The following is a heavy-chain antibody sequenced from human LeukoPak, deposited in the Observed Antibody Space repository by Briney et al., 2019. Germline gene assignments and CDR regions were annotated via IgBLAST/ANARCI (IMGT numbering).Heavy chain of an antibody. CDR1: GFTFRSYW. CDR3: ARIYCSSTSCYLDY. D-gene: IGHD2-2*01. CDR2: IKQDESEK. Sequence: PGGSLRLSCAATGFTFRSYWMSWVRQAPGKGLEWVANIKQDESEKYYVDSVKGRFTISRDNGKNSLYLQMNRLRPEGMAVYYCARIYCSSTSCYLDYWGQGTLVTVSS. J-gene: IGHJ4*02. V-gene: IGHV3-7*01.